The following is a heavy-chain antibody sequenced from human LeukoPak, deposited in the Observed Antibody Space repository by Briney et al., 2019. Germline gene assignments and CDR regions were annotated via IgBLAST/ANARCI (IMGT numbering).Heavy chain of an antibody. CDR3: ARHYGSGSYYNHFDY. Sequence: SETLSLTCTVPGGSISSYYWSWIRQPPGKGLEWIGYIYYSGSTNYNPSLKSRVTISVDTSKNQFSLKLSSVTAADTAVYYCARHYGSGSYYNHFDYWGQGTLVTVSS. D-gene: IGHD3-10*01. J-gene: IGHJ4*02. V-gene: IGHV4-59*01. CDR2: IYYSGST. CDR1: GGSISSYY.